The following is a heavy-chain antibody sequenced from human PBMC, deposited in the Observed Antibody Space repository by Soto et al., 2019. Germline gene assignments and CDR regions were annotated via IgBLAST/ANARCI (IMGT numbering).Heavy chain of an antibody. CDR2: IYWDDDK. J-gene: IGHJ4*02. D-gene: IGHD3-3*01. V-gene: IGHV2-5*02. CDR1: GFSLTTSGVG. Sequence: QITLNESGPTQVKPRQTLTLTCTFSGFSLTTSGVGVGWIRQSPGKAPEWLALIYWDDDKRYSPSLKSRLTTTKDTPKNQGVLTMADLDPADTATYYCAHRVLRTVFGLVTTTAIYFDFWGQGTPVAVSS. CDR3: AHRVLRTVFGLVTTTAIYFDF.